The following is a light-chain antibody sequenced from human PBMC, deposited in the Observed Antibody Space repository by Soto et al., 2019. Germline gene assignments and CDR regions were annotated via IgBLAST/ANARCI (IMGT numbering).Light chain of an antibody. V-gene: IGKV1-5*03. J-gene: IGKJ1*01. CDR2: KAS. Sequence: DIQMTQSPSTLSASIGDRVTITCRASQNINSWLAWYQQKPGKAPKLLIHKASSLQSGVQSRFSGSGSGTEFTLTISSLDPDDFATYYCQQYNGYGRFGQGTKVDIK. CDR3: QQYNGYGR. CDR1: QNINSW.